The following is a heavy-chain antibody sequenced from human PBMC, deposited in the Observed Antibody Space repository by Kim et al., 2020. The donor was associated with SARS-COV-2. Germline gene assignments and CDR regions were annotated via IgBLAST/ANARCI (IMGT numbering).Heavy chain of an antibody. CDR3: AKDGGQLWVPFYY. V-gene: IGHV3-30*18. Sequence: GGSLRLSCAASGFTFSSYGMNWVRQAPGKGLEWVSAITYDGSSKYYADSVKGRFTISRDNSKNTLYLQMNSLRAEDTAVYYCAKDGGQLWVPFYYCGQG. CDR1: GFTFSSYG. D-gene: IGHD5-18*01. J-gene: IGHJ4*01. CDR2: ITYDGSSK.